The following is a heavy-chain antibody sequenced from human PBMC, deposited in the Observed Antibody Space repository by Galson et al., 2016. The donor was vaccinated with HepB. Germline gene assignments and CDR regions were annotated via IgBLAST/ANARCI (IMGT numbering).Heavy chain of an antibody. J-gene: IGHJ4*02. V-gene: IGHV3-7*03. CDR3: AKESPPGRALYTVEL. CDR2: IKQDGSEK. CDR1: GFTFSSYW. Sequence: SLRLSCAASGFTFSSYWMSWVRQAPGKGLEWVANIKQDGSEKNYVDSVKGRFTISRDNSKYTLYLQMNSLRAEDTAVYYCAKESPPGRALYTVELWGQGTLVTVSS. D-gene: IGHD1-1*01.